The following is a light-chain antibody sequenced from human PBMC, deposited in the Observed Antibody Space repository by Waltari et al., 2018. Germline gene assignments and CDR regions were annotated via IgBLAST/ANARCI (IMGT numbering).Light chain of an antibody. CDR2: KAS. J-gene: IGKJ2*03. CDR3: QQYNTYSS. CDR1: QSISHY. V-gene: IGKV1-5*03. Sequence: DIQMTQSPSTLSASVGDTITITCRASQSISHYLAWYQHKPGKAPKLLIYKASSSGSGVPSRFSGSGSGTEFTLTISSLQPDDFATYYCQQYNTYSSFGQGTKLEIK.